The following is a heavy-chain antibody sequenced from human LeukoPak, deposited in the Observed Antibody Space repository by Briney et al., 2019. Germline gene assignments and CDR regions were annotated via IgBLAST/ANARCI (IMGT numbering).Heavy chain of an antibody. V-gene: IGHV4-39*07. J-gene: IGHJ4*02. CDR3: ARGFPPYDYVWGSYRLYYFDY. CDR1: GSSIRSSSYY. D-gene: IGHD3-16*02. CDR2: INHSGST. Sequence: SETLSLTCTVSGSSIRSSSYYWGWIRQPPGKGLEWIGEINHSGSTNYNPSLKSRVTISVDTSKNQFSLKLSSVTAADTAVYYCARGFPPYDYVWGSYRLYYFDYWGQGTLVTVSS.